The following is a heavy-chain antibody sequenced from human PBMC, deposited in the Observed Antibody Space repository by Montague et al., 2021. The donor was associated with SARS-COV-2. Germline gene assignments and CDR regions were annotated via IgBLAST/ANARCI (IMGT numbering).Heavy chain of an antibody. CDR1: GGSISSPNW. CDR3: ARGGTYNYGMDV. Sequence: SETLSLTCAVSGGSISSPNWWNWVRQPPGKGLEWIGEIYYTGNTNYNPSLKSRVTIFIDKSKNHFSLRLSSVTAADTAVYYCARGGTYNYGMDVWGQGTTVAVSS. CDR2: IYYTGNT. D-gene: IGHD3-16*01. V-gene: IGHV4-4*02. J-gene: IGHJ6*02.